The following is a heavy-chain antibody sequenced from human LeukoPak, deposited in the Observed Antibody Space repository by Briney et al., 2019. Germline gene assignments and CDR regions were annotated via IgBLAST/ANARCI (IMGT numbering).Heavy chain of an antibody. CDR3: ARAPNNAWHNFDC. J-gene: IGHJ4*02. V-gene: IGHV3-30*04. CDR2: ISPAENKN. CDR1: GFTFRNYV. D-gene: IGHD1/OR15-1a*01. Sequence: PGGSLRLSCAASGFTFRNYVIHWVRQAPGKGLEWLAVISPAENKNNHADSAKGRFTISRDNSKDTLYLQMNSLRPEDTAVYYCARAPNNAWHNFDCWGQGTLVTVSS.